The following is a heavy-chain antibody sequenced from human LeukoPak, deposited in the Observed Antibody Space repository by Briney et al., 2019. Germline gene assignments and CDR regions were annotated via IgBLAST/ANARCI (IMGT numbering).Heavy chain of an antibody. CDR2: IYHSGST. CDR3: ARGNTWIQLWFDY. CDR1: GGSISSGGYS. J-gene: IGHJ4*02. V-gene: IGHV4-30-2*01. Sequence: SETLSLTCAVSGGSISSGGYSWSWIRQPPGKGLEWIGYIYHSGSTYYNPSLKSRVTISVDRSKNQFSLKLSSVTAADTAVYYCARGNTWIQLWFDYWGQGTLVTVSS. D-gene: IGHD5-18*01.